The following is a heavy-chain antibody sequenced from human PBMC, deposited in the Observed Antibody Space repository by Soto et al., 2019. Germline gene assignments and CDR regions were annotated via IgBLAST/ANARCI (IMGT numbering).Heavy chain of an antibody. CDR2: ISSSSSTI. D-gene: IGHD3-3*01. J-gene: IGHJ5*02. CDR1: GFTFSSNS. CDR3: ARVIWSGHLTSDL. V-gene: IGHV3-48*02. Sequence: EVQVVESGGGLLQPGGSLRLSFAASGFTFSSNSMNWVRQAPGKGLEWISYISSSSSTIYADSVKGRFTISRDNAKNSLYLQMNSLRDEDTAVYYCARVIWSGHLTSDLWGQGTLVTVSS.